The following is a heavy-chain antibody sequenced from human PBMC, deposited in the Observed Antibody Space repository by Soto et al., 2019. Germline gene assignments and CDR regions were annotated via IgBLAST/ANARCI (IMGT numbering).Heavy chain of an antibody. Sequence: SETLSLTCTVSGGSISSGGYYWSWIRQHPGKGLEWIGYTYYSGSTYYNPSLKSRVTISVDTSKNQFSLKLSSVTAADTAVYYCARARRTVPYFDYWGQGTLVTVSS. CDR1: GGSISSGGYY. J-gene: IGHJ4*02. CDR3: ARARRTVPYFDY. CDR2: TYYSGST. V-gene: IGHV4-31*03.